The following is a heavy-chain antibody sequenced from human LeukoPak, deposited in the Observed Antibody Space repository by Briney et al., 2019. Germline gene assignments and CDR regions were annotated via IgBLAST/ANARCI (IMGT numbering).Heavy chain of an antibody. CDR1: GGTFSSYA. CDR3: ARDQWGRADAFGI. D-gene: IGHD2-8*01. Sequence: SVKVSCKASGGTFSSYAISWVRQAPGQGLEWMGGIIPIFGTANYAQKFQGRVTITTDESTSTAYMELSSLRSEDTAVYYCARDQWGRADAFGIWGQGTMVTVSS. V-gene: IGHV1-69*05. J-gene: IGHJ3*02. CDR2: IIPIFGTA.